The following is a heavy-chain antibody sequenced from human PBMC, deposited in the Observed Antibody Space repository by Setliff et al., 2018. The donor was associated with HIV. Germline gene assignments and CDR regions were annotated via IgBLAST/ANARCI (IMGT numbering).Heavy chain of an antibody. CDR2: IYGTGST. V-gene: IGHV4-4*07. Sequence: LSLTCTVSGGSISGSYWNWFRRPAGQGLEWIGRIYGTGSTFYNPSFKSRATFAVDTARSQFSLNLRTVTAADTAAYYCARDLGSGHFDYWGQGTLVTVSS. J-gene: IGHJ4*02. CDR1: GGSISGSY. CDR3: ARDLGSGHFDY.